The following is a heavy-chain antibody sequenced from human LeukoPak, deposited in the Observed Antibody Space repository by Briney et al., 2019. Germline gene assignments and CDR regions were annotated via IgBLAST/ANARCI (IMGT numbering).Heavy chain of an antibody. V-gene: IGHV1-8*03. CDR3: WSSSWSSFDY. J-gene: IGHJ4*02. CDR2: MNPNSGNT. Sequence: ASVTVSCKASGYTFTSYDINWVRQATGQGLEWMGWMNPNSGNTGYAQKFQGRVTITRNTSISTAYMELSRLRSDDTAVYYCWSSSWSSFDYWGQGTLVTVSS. CDR1: GYTFTSYD. D-gene: IGHD6-13*01.